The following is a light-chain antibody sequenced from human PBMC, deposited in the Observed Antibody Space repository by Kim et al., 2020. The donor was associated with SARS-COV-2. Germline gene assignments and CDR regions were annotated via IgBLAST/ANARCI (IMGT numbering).Light chain of an antibody. J-gene: IGKJ3*01. Sequence: DIQITQSPSSLSASVGDRVTITCRASQGISNHLAWYQQKPGRDPKLLLYAESTLESGVPARFSGSGSGTDHTLTITNLQPADFATYHCQQYYDTSSFTFGPGTKVDIK. V-gene: IGKV1-NL1*01. CDR3: QQYYDTSSFT. CDR2: AES. CDR1: QGISNH.